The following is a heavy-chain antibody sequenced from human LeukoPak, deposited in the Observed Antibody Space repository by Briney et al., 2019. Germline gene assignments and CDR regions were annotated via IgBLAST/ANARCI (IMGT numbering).Heavy chain of an antibody. CDR3: AKDRGSGSSIPSDY. D-gene: IGHD3-10*01. V-gene: IGHV3-21*01. CDR2: ISSSSSYI. CDR1: GFTFSSYS. Sequence: GGSLRLSCAASGFTFSSYSMNWVRQAPGKGLEWVSSISSSSSYIYYADSVKGRFTISRDNSKNTLYLQMNSLRTEDTAVYYCAKDRGSGSSIPSDYWGQGTLVTVSS. J-gene: IGHJ4*02.